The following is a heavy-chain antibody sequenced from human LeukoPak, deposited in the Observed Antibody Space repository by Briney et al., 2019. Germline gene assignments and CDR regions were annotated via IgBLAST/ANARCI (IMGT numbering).Heavy chain of an antibody. CDR1: GFTFSTFA. Sequence: GGSLRLSCAASGFTFSTFAMSWVRQAPGKGLEWVSSISSSSSYIYYADSVKGRFTISRDNAKNSLYLQMNSLRAEDTAVYYCARDTPCSGGSCYQDWGQGTLVTVSS. CDR3: ARDTPCSGGSCYQD. J-gene: IGHJ4*02. V-gene: IGHV3-21*01. D-gene: IGHD2-15*01. CDR2: ISSSSSYI.